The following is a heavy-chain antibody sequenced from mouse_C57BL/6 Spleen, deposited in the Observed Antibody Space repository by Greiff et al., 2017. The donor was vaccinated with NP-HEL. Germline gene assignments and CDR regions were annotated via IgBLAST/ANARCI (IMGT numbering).Heavy chain of an antibody. Sequence: VQLQQSGAELVKPGASVKISCKASGYAFSSYWMNWVKQRPGKGLEWIGQIYPGDGDTNYNGKFKGKATLTADKSSSTAYMQLSSLTSEDSAVYFCATGGEGRYFDYWGQGTTLTVSS. V-gene: IGHV1-80*01. CDR3: ATGGEGRYFDY. CDR1: GYAFSSYW. CDR2: IYPGDGDT. J-gene: IGHJ2*01.